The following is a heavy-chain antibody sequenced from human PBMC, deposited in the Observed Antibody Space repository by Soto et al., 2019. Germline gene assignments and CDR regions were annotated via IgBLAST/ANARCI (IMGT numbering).Heavy chain of an antibody. CDR2: VHYSGSV. J-gene: IGHJ6*02. D-gene: IGHD2-21*02. CDR3: AREDDGGDRDYYGLDV. Sequence: QVQLQQSGPGLVKPSQTLSLTCTVSGGSISFDHYHWTWIRQPPGKGLEWIGYVHYSGSVLYNPSLQSRVSISVDTSKNQFSLKLTCATAADTAVYFCAREDDGGDRDYYGLDVWGQGTTVTVSS. V-gene: IGHV4-30-4*01. CDR1: GGSISFDHYH.